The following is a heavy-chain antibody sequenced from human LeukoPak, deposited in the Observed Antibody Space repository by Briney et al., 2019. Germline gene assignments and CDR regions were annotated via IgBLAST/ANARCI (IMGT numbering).Heavy chain of an antibody. J-gene: IGHJ5*02. D-gene: IGHD4-17*01. CDR2: ISPDGSQT. CDR1: GFTFSSYW. V-gene: IGHV3-7*01. CDR3: ARDLGYGALDP. Sequence: GGSLRLSCAASGFTFSSYWMNWVRQAPGKGLEWVALISPDGSQTHYVDSVKGRFTISRDNAENSLYLQMNSLRADDTAVYYCARDLGYGALDPWGRGTLVTVSS.